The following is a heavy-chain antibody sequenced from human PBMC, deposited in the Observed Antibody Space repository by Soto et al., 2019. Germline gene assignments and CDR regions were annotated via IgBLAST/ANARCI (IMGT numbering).Heavy chain of an antibody. V-gene: IGHV3-30*18. Sequence: GGSLRLSCAASGFTFSSYGMHWVRQAPAKGLEWVAVISYDGSNKYYADSVKGRFTISRDNSKNTLYLQMNSLRAEDTAVYYCAKESHYGMDVWGQGTTVTVSS. CDR2: ISYDGSNK. CDR3: AKESHYGMDV. J-gene: IGHJ6*02. CDR1: GFTFSSYG.